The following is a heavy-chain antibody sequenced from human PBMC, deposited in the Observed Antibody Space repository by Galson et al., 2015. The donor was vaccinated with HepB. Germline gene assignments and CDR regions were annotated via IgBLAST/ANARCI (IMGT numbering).Heavy chain of an antibody. V-gene: IGHV6-1*01. CDR3: ARDCGGDCPANWFDP. CDR1: GDSVSNDRAA. J-gene: IGHJ5*02. CDR2: TYYRSRWHS. Sequence: CAISGDSVSNDRAAWGWIRQSPSRGLEWLGRTYYRSRWHSDYALSVQSRITINPDTSKNQFSLQLKSVTPEDTAVYYCARDCGGDCPANWFDPWGQGTLVTVSS. D-gene: IGHD2-21*01.